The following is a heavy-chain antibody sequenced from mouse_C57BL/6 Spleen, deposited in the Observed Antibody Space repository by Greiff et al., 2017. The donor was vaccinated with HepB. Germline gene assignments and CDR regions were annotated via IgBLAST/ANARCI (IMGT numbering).Heavy chain of an antibody. J-gene: IGHJ4*01. V-gene: IGHV5-15*01. CDR2: ISNLAYSI. Sequence: DVQLVESGGGLVQPGGSLKLSCAASGFTFSDYGMAWVRQAPRKGPEWVAFISNLAYSIYYADTVTGRFTISRENAKNTLYLEMSSLRSEDTAMYYCARNPLTGTNAMDYWGQGTSVTVSS. CDR1: GFTFSDYG. CDR3: ARNPLTGTNAMDY. D-gene: IGHD4-1*01.